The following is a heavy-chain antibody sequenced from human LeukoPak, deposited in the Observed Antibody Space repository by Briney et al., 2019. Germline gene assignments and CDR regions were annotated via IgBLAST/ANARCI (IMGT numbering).Heavy chain of an antibody. J-gene: IGHJ4*02. CDR1: RYSINSGYY. Sequence: SETLSLTCAVSRYSINSGYYWGWIRQPPGKGLEWIGYIYHSGSTYFNPSLKSRVTISVDRSKNQFSLKLSSATAADTAVYYCARRGDGSSIDYWGQGTLVTVSS. CDR3: ARRGDGSSIDY. D-gene: IGHD5-24*01. V-gene: IGHV4-38-2*01. CDR2: IYHSGST.